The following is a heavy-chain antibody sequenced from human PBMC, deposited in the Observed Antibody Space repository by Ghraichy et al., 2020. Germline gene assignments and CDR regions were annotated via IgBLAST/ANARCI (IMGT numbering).Heavy chain of an antibody. V-gene: IGHV3-23*01. CDR1: GFTFRIYA. CDR3: ANQEHMVATDYYGVDV. Sequence: GALKLSCVASGFTFRIYAMSWVRQAPGKGLEWVSAISGVAGGGSTYYADSVRGRFTISRDNSQNTLYLQMNSLRAEDTAVYYCANQEHMVATDYYGVDVWGQGTTVTVSS. D-gene: IGHD5-12*01. J-gene: IGHJ6*02. CDR2: ISGVAGGGST.